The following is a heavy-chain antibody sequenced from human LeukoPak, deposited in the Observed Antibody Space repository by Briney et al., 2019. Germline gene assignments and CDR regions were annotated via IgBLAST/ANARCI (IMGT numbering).Heavy chain of an antibody. CDR1: GFTFSGYG. V-gene: IGHV3-30*18. J-gene: IGHJ4*02. D-gene: IGHD3-10*01. Sequence: AGGSLRLSCAASGFTFSGYGMHWVRQAPDKGLEWVAVISYDGSNKYYADSVKGRFTISRDNSKNTVFVDMNSLRAEDTAVYYCAKDSFNYYASGNYLNALDYWGQGALVTVSS. CDR2: ISYDGSNK. CDR3: AKDSFNYYASGNYLNALDY.